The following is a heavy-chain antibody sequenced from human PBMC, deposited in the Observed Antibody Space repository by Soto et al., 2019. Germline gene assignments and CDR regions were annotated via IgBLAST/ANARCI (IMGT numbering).Heavy chain of an antibody. CDR1: GFTFSGFS. J-gene: IGHJ4*02. V-gene: IGHV3-21*01. CDR2: VTSSPSSM. D-gene: IGHD3-22*01. Sequence: GGSLRLSCAASGFTFSGFSMNWVRQAPGKGLEWVSSVTSSPSSMFYADSVKGRFTISRDDAKDSLFLQMNSLRADDTAVYYCAREADFASSGYVLDYWGLGTLVTVS. CDR3: AREADFASSGYVLDY.